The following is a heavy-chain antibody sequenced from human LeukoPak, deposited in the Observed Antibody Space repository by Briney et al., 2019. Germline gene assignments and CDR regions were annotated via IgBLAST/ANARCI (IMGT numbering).Heavy chain of an antibody. D-gene: IGHD6-19*01. CDR1: GGSISSSSYY. Sequence: SETLSLTCTVSGGSISSSSYYWGWIRQPPGKGLEWIGSIYYSGSTYYNPSLKSRVTISVDTSKNQFSLKLSSVTAADTAVYYCARRQPHSSGWYGVGYWGQGTLVTVSS. CDR2: IYYSGST. J-gene: IGHJ4*02. V-gene: IGHV4-39*07. CDR3: ARRQPHSSGWYGVGY.